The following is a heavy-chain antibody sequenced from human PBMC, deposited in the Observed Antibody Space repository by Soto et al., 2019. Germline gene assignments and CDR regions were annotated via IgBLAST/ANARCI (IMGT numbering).Heavy chain of an antibody. CDR3: ARTSAAGKYYYGMDA. CDR1: GYSFTSYW. J-gene: IGHJ6*02. Sequence: GESLKISCKGSGYSFTSYWIGWVRQMPGKGLEWMGIIYPGDSDTRYSPSFQGQVTISVGKSISTAYLQWSSLKASDTTMYYCARTSAAGKYYYGMDAWGQGTTVTVSS. V-gene: IGHV5-51*01. CDR2: IYPGDSDT. D-gene: IGHD6-13*01.